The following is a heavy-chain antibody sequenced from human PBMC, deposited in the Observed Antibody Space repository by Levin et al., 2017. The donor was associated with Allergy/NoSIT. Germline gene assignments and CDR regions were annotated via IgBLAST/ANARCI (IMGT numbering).Heavy chain of an antibody. J-gene: IGHJ4*02. CDR1: GYTFTSYG. CDR3: ARDHALWFALVRFDY. V-gene: IGHV1-18*01. CDR2: ISAYNGNT. D-gene: IGHD3-10*01. Sequence: GESLKISCKASGYTFTSYGISWVRQAPGQGLEWMGWISAYNGNTNYAQKLQGRVTMTTDTSTSTAYMELRSLRSDDTAVYYCARDHALWFALVRFDYWGQGTLVTVSS.